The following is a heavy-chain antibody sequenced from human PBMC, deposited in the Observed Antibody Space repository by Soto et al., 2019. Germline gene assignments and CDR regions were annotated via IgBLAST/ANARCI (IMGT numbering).Heavy chain of an antibody. CDR2: ISAYNGNT. Sequence: ASVKVSCKASGYTFTSYGISWVRQAPGQGLEWMGWISAYNGNTNYAQKLQGRVTMTTDTSTSTAYMELRSLRSDDTAVYYCAIQLDDILTGYYKSLPGYWGQGTLVTVSS. J-gene: IGHJ4*02. D-gene: IGHD3-9*01. V-gene: IGHV1-18*01. CDR3: AIQLDDILTGYYKSLPGY. CDR1: GYTFTSYG.